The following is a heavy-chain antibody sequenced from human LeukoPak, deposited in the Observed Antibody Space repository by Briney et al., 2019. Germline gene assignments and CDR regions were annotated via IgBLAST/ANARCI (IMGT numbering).Heavy chain of an antibody. CDR3: ARGRGGGYFDF. V-gene: IGHV1-2*02. CDR2: ITPNSGGT. CDR1: GYTFTTYN. D-gene: IGHD2-15*01. J-gene: IGHJ4*02. Sequence: ASVKVSCKASGYTFTTYNIHWVRQAPGQGLEWMGWITPNSGGTNYAQKFQGRVTMTRDTSISTAYMELSRLRSDYTAAYSCARGRGGGYFDFWGQETLVTVSS.